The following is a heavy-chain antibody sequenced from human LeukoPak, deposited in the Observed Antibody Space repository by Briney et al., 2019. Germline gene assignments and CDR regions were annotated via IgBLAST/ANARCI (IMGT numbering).Heavy chain of an antibody. CDR2: IKSKTDGGTT. J-gene: IGHJ4*02. D-gene: IGHD3-3*01. Sequence: GGSLRLSCAASGFTFSNAWMSWVREAPGKGVEWVGRIKSKTDGGTTDYAAPVKGRFTISRDDSKNTPYLQMYSLKTEDTAMYYCLYFWSGSSLVDYWGQGTLVTVSS. CDR1: GFTFSNAW. CDR3: LYFWSGSSLVDY. V-gene: IGHV3-15*01.